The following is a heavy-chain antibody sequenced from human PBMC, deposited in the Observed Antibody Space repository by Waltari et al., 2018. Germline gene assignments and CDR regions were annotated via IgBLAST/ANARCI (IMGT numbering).Heavy chain of an antibody. V-gene: IGHV3-21*01. J-gene: IGHJ4*02. CDR2: ISSSSSYI. CDR1: GFPFRSYS. Sequence: EVQLVESGGGLVKPGGSLRLSCAASGFPFRSYSMTWVRQAPGKGLEWVSSISSSSSYIYYADSVKGRFTISRDNAKNSLYLQMNSLRAEDTAVYYCARGPRTGTTMYYWGQGTLVTVSS. CDR3: ARGPRTGTTMYY. D-gene: IGHD1-7*01.